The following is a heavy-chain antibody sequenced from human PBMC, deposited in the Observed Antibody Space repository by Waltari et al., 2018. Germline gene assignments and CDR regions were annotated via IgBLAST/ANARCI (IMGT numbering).Heavy chain of an antibody. Sequence: QVQLQESGPGLVKPSETLSLTCTVSGGSISSYYWSWIRQPAGKGLEWIGRIYTSVSTNYSPSLKSRVTMSVDTSKNQFSLKLSSVTAADTAAYYCASVLGSGWYWFDPWGQGTLVTVSS. V-gene: IGHV4-4*07. J-gene: IGHJ5*02. CDR2: IYTSVST. D-gene: IGHD6-19*01. CDR3: ASVLGSGWYWFDP. CDR1: GGSISSYY.